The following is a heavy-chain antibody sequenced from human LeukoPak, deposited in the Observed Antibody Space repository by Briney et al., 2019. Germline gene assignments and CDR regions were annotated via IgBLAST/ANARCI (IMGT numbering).Heavy chain of an antibody. Sequence: ASVKVSCKASGYTFTSHGISWVRQAPGQGLEWMGWISAYNGNTNYAQKLQGRVTMTTDTSTSTAYMELRSLRSDDTAVYYCARVVVVVPALSYYYYMDVWGKGTTVTVSS. D-gene: IGHD2-2*01. CDR3: ARVVVVVPALSYYYYMDV. CDR1: GYTFTSHG. J-gene: IGHJ6*03. V-gene: IGHV1-18*01. CDR2: ISAYNGNT.